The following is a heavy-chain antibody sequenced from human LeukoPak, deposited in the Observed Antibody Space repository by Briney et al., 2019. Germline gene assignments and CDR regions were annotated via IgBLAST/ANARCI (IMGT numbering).Heavy chain of an antibody. CDR3: ARDVSYGSGSLDY. Sequence: PSETLSLTCTVSGGSISSYYWSWIRQPPGKGLEWIWYIYYSGSTNYNPSLKSRVTISVDTSKNQFSLKLSSVTAADTAVYYCARDVSYGSGSLDYWGQGTLVTVSS. V-gene: IGHV4-59*01. J-gene: IGHJ4*01. CDR1: GGSISSYY. CDR2: IYYSGST. D-gene: IGHD3-10*01.